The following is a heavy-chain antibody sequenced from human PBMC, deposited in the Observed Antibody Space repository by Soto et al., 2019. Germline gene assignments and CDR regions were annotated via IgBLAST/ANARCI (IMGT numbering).Heavy chain of an antibody. Sequence: SETLSLTCTVSGGSISSYYWSWIRQPPGKGLEWIGYIYYSGSTNYNPSLKSRVTISVDTSKNQFSLKLSSVTAADTAVYYCARFYYYDSSGYSAFDIWGQGTMVTVSS. J-gene: IGHJ3*02. CDR1: GGSISSYY. D-gene: IGHD3-22*01. CDR3: ARFYYYDSSGYSAFDI. CDR2: IYYSGST. V-gene: IGHV4-59*08.